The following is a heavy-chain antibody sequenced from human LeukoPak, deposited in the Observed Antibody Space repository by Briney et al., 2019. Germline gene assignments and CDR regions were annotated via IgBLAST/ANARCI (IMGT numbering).Heavy chain of an antibody. Sequence: ASVKVSCKASGYTFTGYYMHWVRQALGQGLEWMGRINPNSGGTNYAQKFQGRVTMTRDTSISTAYMELSRLRSDDTAVYYCAQEGSVVVIKGVIRYFDYWGQGTLVTVSS. V-gene: IGHV1-2*06. CDR1: GYTFTGYY. CDR3: AQEGSVVVIKGVIRYFDY. CDR2: INPNSGGT. J-gene: IGHJ4*02. D-gene: IGHD3-22*01.